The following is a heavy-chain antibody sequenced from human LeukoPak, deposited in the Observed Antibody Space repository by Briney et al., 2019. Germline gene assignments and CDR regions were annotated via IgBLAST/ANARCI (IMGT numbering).Heavy chain of an antibody. J-gene: IGHJ4*02. CDR1: GGSISSSSYY. D-gene: IGHD3-22*01. Sequence: SETLSLTCTVSGGSISSSSYYWGWIRQPPGKGLEWIGSIYYSGSTYYNPSLKSRVTISVDTSKNQFSLKLSSVTAADTAVYYCARVGKFYYYDSSGYVDYWGQGTLVTVSS. CDR2: IYYSGST. V-gene: IGHV4-39*07. CDR3: ARVGKFYYYDSSGYVDY.